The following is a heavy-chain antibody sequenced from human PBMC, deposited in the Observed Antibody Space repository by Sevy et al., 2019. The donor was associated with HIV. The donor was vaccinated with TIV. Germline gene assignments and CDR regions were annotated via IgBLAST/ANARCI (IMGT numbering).Heavy chain of an antibody. CDR3: ARDGGCSSTGSLLYFDY. J-gene: IGHJ4*02. CDR2: ISSGSSYI. Sequence: GGYLRLSCAASGFTFSTYGMNWVRQAPGKGLEWVSSISSGSSYIYYADSVKGRFTISIDIARKSLYQQMNSLRAEDTAVYYCARDGGCSSTGSLLYFDYWGQGTLVTVSS. V-gene: IGHV3-21*01. CDR1: GFTFSTYG. D-gene: IGHD2-2*01.